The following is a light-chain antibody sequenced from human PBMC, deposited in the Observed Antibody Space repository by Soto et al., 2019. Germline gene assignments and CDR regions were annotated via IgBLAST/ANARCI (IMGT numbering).Light chain of an antibody. CDR1: SSNIGAGYD. Sequence: QSVRTQPPSVSGAPGQRVTISCTGSSSNIGAGYDVHWYQQLPGTAPKLLIDGNSNRPSGVPDRFSGSKSGTSASLAITGLQAEDEAEYYCPSQDNSLRGPVFGGGTQLTVL. V-gene: IGLV1-40*01. J-gene: IGLJ2*01. CDR3: PSQDNSLRGPV. CDR2: GNS.